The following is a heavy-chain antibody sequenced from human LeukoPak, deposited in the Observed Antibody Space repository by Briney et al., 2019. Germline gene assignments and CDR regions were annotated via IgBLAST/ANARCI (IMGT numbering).Heavy chain of an antibody. CDR1: GFTFNNYG. CDR3: ARTGKGGSYSDY. J-gene: IGHJ4*02. Sequence: PGRSLRLSCEVSGFTFNNYGIHWVRQAPGKGLEWVAIIWYDGNNKYYADSVKGRFTISRDNSKNTLFLQMNSLRAEDTAVYYCARTGKGGSYSDYWGQGTLVTVSS. D-gene: IGHD1-26*01. V-gene: IGHV3-33*01. CDR2: IWYDGNNK.